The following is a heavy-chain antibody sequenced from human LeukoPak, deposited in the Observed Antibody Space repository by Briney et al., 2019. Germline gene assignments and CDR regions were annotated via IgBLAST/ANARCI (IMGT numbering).Heavy chain of an antibody. D-gene: IGHD3-10*01. CDR3: ARGRASDY. Sequence: ASVKVSCKASGYTCTSYDITWVRQAPGQGLEWMGCISAYNGNTNYAQDLQGRVTMTTDTSASTAYMELRSLRSDDTAVYYCARGRASDYWGQGTLVTVSS. CDR1: GYTCTSYD. V-gene: IGHV1-18*01. CDR2: ISAYNGNT. J-gene: IGHJ4*02.